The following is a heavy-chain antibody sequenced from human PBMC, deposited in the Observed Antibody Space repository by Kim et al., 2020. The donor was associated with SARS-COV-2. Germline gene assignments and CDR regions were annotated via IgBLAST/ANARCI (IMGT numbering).Heavy chain of an antibody. CDR3: ARVGWFGELLVYYYGMDV. CDR2: IIPIFGTA. J-gene: IGHJ6*02. V-gene: IGHV1-69*13. CDR1: GGTFSSYA. Sequence: SVKVSCKASGGTFSSYAISWVRQAPGQGLEWMGGIIPIFGTANYAQKFQGRVTITADESTSTAYMELSSLRSEDTAVYYCARVGWFGELLVYYYGMDVWGQGTTVTVSS. D-gene: IGHD3-10*01.